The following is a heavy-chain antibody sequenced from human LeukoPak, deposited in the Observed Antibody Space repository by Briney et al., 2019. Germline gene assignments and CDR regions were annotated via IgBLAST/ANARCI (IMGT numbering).Heavy chain of an antibody. J-gene: IGHJ6*02. D-gene: IGHD6-13*01. CDR3: ARGAEQQLVRHAPPSYGMDV. CDR2: MNPNSGST. Sequence: ASVKVSCKASGYTFTSYDINWVRQATGQGLEWMGWMNPNSGSTGYAQKFQGRVTMTRNTSISTAYMELSSLRSEDTAVYYCARGAEQQLVRHAPPSYGMDVWGQGTTVTVSS. V-gene: IGHV1-8*01. CDR1: GYTFTSYD.